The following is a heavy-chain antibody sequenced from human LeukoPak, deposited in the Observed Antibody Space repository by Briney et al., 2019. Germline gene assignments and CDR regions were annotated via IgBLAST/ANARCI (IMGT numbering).Heavy chain of an antibody. CDR3: AGLGYCSSTSCYILDY. J-gene: IGHJ4*02. Sequence: SETLSLICAVYGGSFSGYYWSWIRQPPGKGLEWIGEINHSGSTNYNPSLKSRVTISVDTSKNRFSLKLSSVTAADTAEYYCAGLGYCSSTSCYILDYWGQGALVTVSS. V-gene: IGHV4-34*01. D-gene: IGHD2-2*02. CDR1: GGSFSGYY. CDR2: INHSGST.